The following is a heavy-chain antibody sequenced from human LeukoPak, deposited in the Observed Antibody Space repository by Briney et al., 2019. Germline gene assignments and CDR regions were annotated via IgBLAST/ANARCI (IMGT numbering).Heavy chain of an antibody. J-gene: IGHJ6*03. D-gene: IGHD3-10*01. CDR3: ARVFDSGSQAYFYYMDV. Sequence: PSETLSLTCTVSGGSISSDYWSWIRQPDGKGLEWIGRIYTSGSTNYNPSLKSRVTMSVDTSKNQFSLKVSSVTAADTAVYYCARVFDSGSQAYFYYMDVWGKGTTVTISS. V-gene: IGHV4-4*07. CDR1: GGSISSDY. CDR2: IYTSGST.